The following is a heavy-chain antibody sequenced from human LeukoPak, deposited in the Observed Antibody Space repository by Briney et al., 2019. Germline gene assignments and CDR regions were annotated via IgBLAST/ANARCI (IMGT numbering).Heavy chain of an antibody. Sequence: GGSLRLSCAASGVTFSSYSMNWVRQAPGKGLEWVSGISGSGGNTYNADSVKGHFTISRDNLKNTLYLQMNSLRAEDTAVYYCAKSLLGTRAYDYWGQGTLVTVSS. CDR3: AKSLLGTRAYDY. V-gene: IGHV3-23*01. CDR1: GVTFSSYS. CDR2: ISGSGGNT. D-gene: IGHD1-7*01. J-gene: IGHJ4*02.